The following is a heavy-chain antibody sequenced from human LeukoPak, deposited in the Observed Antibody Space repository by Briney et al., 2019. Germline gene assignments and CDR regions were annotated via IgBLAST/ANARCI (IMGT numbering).Heavy chain of an antibody. CDR1: GFIFSTYV. D-gene: IGHD6-19*01. CDR3: AKDRLHSSGWYEPSDS. J-gene: IGHJ4*02. CDR2: ISGSGKST. Sequence: GGSLRLSCAASGFIFSTYVMTWVRQAPGRGLEWVSAISGSGKSTYYADSVKGRFTISRDNSKNTLYLQMNSLRAEDTAVYYCAKDRLHSSGWYEPSDSWGQGILVTVSS. V-gene: IGHV3-23*01.